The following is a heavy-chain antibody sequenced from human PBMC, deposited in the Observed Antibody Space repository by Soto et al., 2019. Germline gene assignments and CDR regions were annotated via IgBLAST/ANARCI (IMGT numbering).Heavy chain of an antibody. CDR1: GGSFSGYY. J-gene: IGHJ6*02. Sequence: AETLSLTCAVYGGSFSGYYWSWIRQPPGKGLEWIGEINHSGSTNYNPSLMSRVTISVDTSKNQFSLKMSSVTAADTAVYYCARRWSSFYGMDVWGQGTTITFSS. V-gene: IGHV4-34*01. CDR2: INHSGST. D-gene: IGHD3-3*01. CDR3: ARRWSSFYGMDV.